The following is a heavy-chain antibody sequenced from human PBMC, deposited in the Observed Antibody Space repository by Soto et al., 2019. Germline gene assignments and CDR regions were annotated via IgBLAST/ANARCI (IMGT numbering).Heavy chain of an antibody. CDR3: AKDGRGSGSHYNSFGY. D-gene: IGHD3-10*01. V-gene: IGHV3-53*01. CDR2: IYSTGTT. CDR1: GFTVGNNY. Sequence: EVQLVESGGGLIQPGGSLKLSCAASGFTVGNNYMSWVRQAPGKVLEWVSLIYSTGTTKYADSVKGRFTVSRDNAKNTLYLQMNSQRAEDTAVYYCAKDGRGSGSHYNSFGYWGQGTLVTVSS. J-gene: IGHJ4*02.